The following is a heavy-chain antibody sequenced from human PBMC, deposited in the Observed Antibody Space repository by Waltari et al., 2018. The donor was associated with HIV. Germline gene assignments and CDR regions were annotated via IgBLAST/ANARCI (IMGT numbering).Heavy chain of an antibody. CDR1: GGSITRNDFY. V-gene: IGHV4-39*01. Sequence: QLHLQESGPGLVKPSETLALTCTVSGGSITRNDFYWAWIRQPPGKGLEWIGLMYNRGTTDYNPSLKSRVSMSSDTSTTRFSLRLHSVTAADTAIYYCARRGDGFNQHARLDHWGPGTLVTVSS. CDR3: ARRGDGFNQHARLDH. J-gene: IGHJ4*02. CDR2: MYNRGTT. D-gene: IGHD2-2*01.